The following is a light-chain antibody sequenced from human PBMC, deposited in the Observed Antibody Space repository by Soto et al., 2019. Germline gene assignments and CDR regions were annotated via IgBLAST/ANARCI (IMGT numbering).Light chain of an antibody. CDR2: AAS. V-gene: IGKV1-39*01. Sequence: DIQMTQSPSSLSASVGDRVTITCRASQSISSYLNWYQQKPGKAPKLLIYAASSLQSGVPSRFSGSGSGTDFTLTISSLQPEDFGTYYCQQTYNTPVTFGPGTKVDIK. CDR1: QSISSY. CDR3: QQTYNTPVT. J-gene: IGKJ3*01.